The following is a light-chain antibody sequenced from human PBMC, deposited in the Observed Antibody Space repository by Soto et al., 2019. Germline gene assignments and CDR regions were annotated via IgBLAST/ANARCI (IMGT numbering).Light chain of an antibody. CDR1: SSDVGGYNY. V-gene: IGLV2-11*01. J-gene: IGLJ1*01. CDR3: CSYAGSYTLYV. Sequence: QSALTQPRSVSGSPGQSVTISCTGTSSDVGGYNYVSWYQQHPGKAPTLMIYDVSKRPSGVPDRFSGSKSGNTASLTISGLPAEDEDDYYCCSYAGSYTLYVFGTGTKLTVL. CDR2: DVS.